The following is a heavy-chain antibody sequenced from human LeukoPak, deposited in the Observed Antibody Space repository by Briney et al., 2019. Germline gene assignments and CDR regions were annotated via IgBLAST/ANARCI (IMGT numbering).Heavy chain of an antibody. CDR3: ARALNLRYYYDSSGYPDY. V-gene: IGHV1-46*01. CDR1: GYTFTSYY. D-gene: IGHD3-22*01. Sequence: VASVKVSCKASGYTFTSYYMHWVRQAPGQGLEWMGIINPSGGSTSYAQKFQGRVTMTRDTSTSTVYMELSSLRSEDTAVYYCARALNLRYYYDSSGYPDYWGQGTLVTVSS. CDR2: INPSGGST. J-gene: IGHJ4*02.